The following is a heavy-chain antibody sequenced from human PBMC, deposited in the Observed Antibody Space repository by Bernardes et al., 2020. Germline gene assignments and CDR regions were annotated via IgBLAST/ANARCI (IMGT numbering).Heavy chain of an antibody. J-gene: IGHJ4*02. CDR2: IYYSGKT. CDR3: AREPHIRTYISNYFDF. CDR1: GASITSPGYY. D-gene: IGHD2-21*01. V-gene: IGHV4-31*03. Sequence: SETLSLTRTVSGASITSPGYYWSWIRQRPGQGLEYLGNIYYSGKTYYRPSLESRLTISIDTSTNQFSLRLTSVTVADTAVYYCAREPHIRTYISNYFDFWGQGSLVTVSS.